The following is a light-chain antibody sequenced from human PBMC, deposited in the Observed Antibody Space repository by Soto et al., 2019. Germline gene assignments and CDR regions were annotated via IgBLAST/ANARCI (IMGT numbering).Light chain of an antibody. Sequence: EIVMTQSPATLSVSPGGSATLSCRASQHVSSNFAWYRQKPGQAPTLLIYRASTRATGIPARFSGSGSGTELTLTISRLQSEDFAVYYCQQYYNWPYTFGQGTKLEIK. V-gene: IGKV3-15*01. CDR2: RAS. CDR1: QHVSSN. J-gene: IGKJ2*01. CDR3: QQYYNWPYT.